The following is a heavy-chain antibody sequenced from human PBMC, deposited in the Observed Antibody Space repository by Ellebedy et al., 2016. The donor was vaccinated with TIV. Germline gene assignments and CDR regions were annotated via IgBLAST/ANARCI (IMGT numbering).Heavy chain of an antibody. CDR1: GFTFSTYG. CDR3: VKDVVGSRSYFAFNL. D-gene: IGHD3-10*01. J-gene: IGHJ3*01. V-gene: IGHV3-7*03. Sequence: GGSLRLXXAASGFTFSTYGMNWVRQAPGKGLEWVANIDPPGSVKSYVDSVKGRFIVSRDNTKNSLYLEMNSLRINDAALYHCVKDVVGSRSYFAFNLWGQGTRLTVSS. CDR2: IDPPGSVK.